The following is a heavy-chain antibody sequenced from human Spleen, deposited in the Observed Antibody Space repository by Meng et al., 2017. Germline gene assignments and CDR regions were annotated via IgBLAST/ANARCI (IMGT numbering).Heavy chain of an antibody. CDR3: ARGDGYIIDY. CDR1: GDSVASISAA. CDR2: TYYRSKWFN. D-gene: IGHD5-24*01. J-gene: IGHJ4*02. Sequence: QVPLQQPGPGPGKPSQTLSLTCAISGDSVASISAAWNWIRQSPSRGLEWLGRTYYRSKWFNDYALSVKSRVTVNPDTSKNQFSLQLNSVTPEDTAVYYCARGDGYIIDYWGQGTLVTVSS. V-gene: IGHV6-1*01.